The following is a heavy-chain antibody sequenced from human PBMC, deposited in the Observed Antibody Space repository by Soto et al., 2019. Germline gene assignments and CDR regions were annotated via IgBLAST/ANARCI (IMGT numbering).Heavy chain of an antibody. Sequence: GGSLRLSFAASGFTVSSNYMSWVRQAPGKGLEWGSVIYSGDSTYYADSVKCRFTISRDNSKNTLYLQMNSLRAEDTAVDDCSRAGGTTDGLDVSSQGTTLLVS. CDR1: GFTVSSNY. D-gene: IGHD1-7*01. CDR2: IYSGDST. V-gene: IGHV3-66*01. CDR3: SRAGGTTDGLDV. J-gene: IGHJ6*02.